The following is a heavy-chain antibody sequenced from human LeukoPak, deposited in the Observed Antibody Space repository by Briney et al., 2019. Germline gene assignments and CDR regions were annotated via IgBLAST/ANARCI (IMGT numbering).Heavy chain of an antibody. V-gene: IGHV1-2*02. J-gene: IGHJ4*02. D-gene: IGHD6-6*01. CDR2: INPNSGGA. Sequence: ASVKVSCKASGYTXTDYYIHGVRQAPGQGLEWMGWINPNSGGADYAQKFQVRVTVTRDTSISTAYMELTSLRSDDTALYYCARGGTAARPFDYWGQGTLVTVSS. CDR3: ARGGTAARPFDY. CDR1: GYTXTDYY.